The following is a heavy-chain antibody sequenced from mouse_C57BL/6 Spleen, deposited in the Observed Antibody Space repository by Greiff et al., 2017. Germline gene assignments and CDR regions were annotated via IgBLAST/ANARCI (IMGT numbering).Heavy chain of an antibody. V-gene: IGHV3-6*01. CDR3: ARDDYEYDDAMDY. Sequence: EVKLMESGPGLVKPSQSLSLSCSVTGYSITSGYYWNWIRQFPGNKLEWMGYISYDGSNNYNPSLKNRISITRDTSKNQFCLKLNSVTTEDTATYYCARDDYEYDDAMDYWGQGTSVTVSA. CDR2: ISYDGSN. J-gene: IGHJ4*01. CDR1: GYSITSGYY. D-gene: IGHD2-4*01.